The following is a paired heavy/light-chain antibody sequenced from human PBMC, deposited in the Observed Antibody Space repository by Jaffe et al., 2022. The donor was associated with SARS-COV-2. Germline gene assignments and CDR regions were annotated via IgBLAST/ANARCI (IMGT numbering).Light chain of an antibody. CDR3: QQYGSSPLT. V-gene: IGKV3-20*01. Sequence: EIVLTQSPGTLSLSPGERATLSCRASQSVNSRSLVWYQQKPGQAPRVLIYGASIRPTGIPDRISGSGSGTDFTLTISGLEPGDSAVYYCQQYGSSPLTFGGGTKVEI. J-gene: IGKJ4*01. CDR2: GAS. CDR1: QSVNSRS.
Heavy chain of an antibody. CDR2: INTETGKS. CDR3: ARPGYCSRAGCQGWVDP. V-gene: IGHV7-4-1*02. Sequence: QVQLLQSGSELKKPGASVKVSCEAFGYTFNKYALHWVRQAPGQGPEWMGWINTETGKSTYAQGFTGRFVFSVDTSVSTAYLQISSLKAEDTAVYYCARPGYCSRAGCQGWVDPWGQGTLVSVSS. D-gene: IGHD2-15*01. J-gene: IGHJ5*02. CDR1: GYTFNKYA.